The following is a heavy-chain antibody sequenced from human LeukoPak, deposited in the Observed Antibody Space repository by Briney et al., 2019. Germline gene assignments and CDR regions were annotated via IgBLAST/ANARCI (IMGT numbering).Heavy chain of an antibody. CDR3: ARVPGPSADY. Sequence: GGSLRHSCVASGFTCCVYSMYTVRQAPGKGLEWVSSISVGSNYIYYADSVKGRFTISRDNAKNSLYLQMNSLRAEDTAVYYCARVPGPSADYWGQGTLVTVSS. CDR1: GFTCCVYS. V-gene: IGHV3-21*01. CDR2: ISVGSNYI. J-gene: IGHJ4*02.